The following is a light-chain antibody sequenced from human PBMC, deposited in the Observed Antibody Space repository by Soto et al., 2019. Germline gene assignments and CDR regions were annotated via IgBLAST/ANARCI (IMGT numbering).Light chain of an antibody. CDR3: QKYGSSPGT. Sequence: EIVLTQSPGTLSLSPGERATLSCRASQSVSNNYLGWFQQKPGQAPRLLIFGASYRDTGIPDRFSGSGSGTDFTLTISRLEPEDFAMYYCQKYGSSPGTFGQGTKVEVK. J-gene: IGKJ1*01. V-gene: IGKV3-20*01. CDR1: QSVSNNY. CDR2: GAS.